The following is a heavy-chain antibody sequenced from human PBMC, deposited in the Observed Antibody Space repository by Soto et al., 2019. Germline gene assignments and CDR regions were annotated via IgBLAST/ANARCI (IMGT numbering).Heavy chain of an antibody. Sequence: GESLKISCKGSGYSFTNYWIGWVRQMPGKGLEWMGIIYPGDSDTRYSPSFEGQVTISADKSISTAYLQWSSLKASDTAIYFCARRGPSDWYVDYWGQGTLVTVSS. D-gene: IGHD6-19*01. CDR1: GYSFTNYW. J-gene: IGHJ4*02. CDR3: ARRGPSDWYVDY. V-gene: IGHV5-51*01. CDR2: IYPGDSDT.